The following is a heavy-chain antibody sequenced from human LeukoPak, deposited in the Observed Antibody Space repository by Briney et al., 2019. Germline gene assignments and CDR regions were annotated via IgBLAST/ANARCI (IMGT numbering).Heavy chain of an antibody. J-gene: IGHJ4*02. Sequence: GESLKISCKGSGYTFTKYSIGWVRQTPGKGLECMGIIYPGDSDTRYSPSFQGQVTISADKSISTAYLQWSSLKASDTAMYYCARRDMATNTPFDYWGQGTLVTVSS. V-gene: IGHV5-51*01. CDR1: GYTFTKYS. D-gene: IGHD5-24*01. CDR2: IYPGDSDT. CDR3: ARRDMATNTPFDY.